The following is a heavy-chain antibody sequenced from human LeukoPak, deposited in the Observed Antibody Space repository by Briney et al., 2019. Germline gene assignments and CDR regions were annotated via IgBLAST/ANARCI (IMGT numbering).Heavy chain of an antibody. D-gene: IGHD2-2*02. CDR1: GYTLTELS. CDR2: FDPKDGET. Sequence: ASVKVSCKVSGYTLTELSMHWVRQAPGKGLEWMGGFDPKDGETIYAQKFQGRVTMTEDTSTDTAYMELSSLRSEDTAVYYCATADIVVVPAAIRSHQRPPAQFDPWGQGTLVTVSS. J-gene: IGHJ5*02. CDR3: ATADIVVVPAAIRSHQRPPAQFDP. V-gene: IGHV1-24*01.